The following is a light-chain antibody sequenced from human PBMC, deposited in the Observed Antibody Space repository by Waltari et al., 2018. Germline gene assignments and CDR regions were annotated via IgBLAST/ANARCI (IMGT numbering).Light chain of an antibody. CDR1: SSDVGTYNL. CDR3: CSFAGSGPHVV. J-gene: IGLJ2*01. CDR2: EST. V-gene: IGLV2-23*01. Sequence: QSVLTQPASVSGSPGQSITISCTGTSSDVGTYNLVSWYHHPPGKAPKLMIYESTKRPSGVSNRISGSKSGITASLTISGLQAEDEADYYCCSFAGSGPHVVFGGGTKLTVL.